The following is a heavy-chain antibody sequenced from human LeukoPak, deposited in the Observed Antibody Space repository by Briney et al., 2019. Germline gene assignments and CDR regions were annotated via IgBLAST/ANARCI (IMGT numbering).Heavy chain of an antibody. J-gene: IGHJ4*02. CDR1: GYTFTSYY. CDR2: INPSGGST. CDR3: ARDQLYLVRGVPSDY. V-gene: IGHV1-46*01. D-gene: IGHD3-10*01. Sequence: GASAKVSCKASGYTFTSYYMHWVRQAPGQGLEWMGIINPSGGSTSYAQKFQGRVTMTRDTSTSTVYMELSSLRSEDTAVYYCARDQLYLVRGVPSDYWGQGTLVTVSS.